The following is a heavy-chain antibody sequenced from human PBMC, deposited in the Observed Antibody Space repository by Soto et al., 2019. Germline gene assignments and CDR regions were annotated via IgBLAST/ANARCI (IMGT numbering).Heavy chain of an antibody. Sequence: KPGGSLRLSCAASGFTFSNAWMSWVRQAPGKGLEWVGRIKSKSDGGTRDYAAPVKGRFSISRDDSKNTLYLQMNSLKTEDTAVYYCTTGGSSWSHYYSKDVWGQGTTVTVSS. CDR3: TTGGSSWSHYYSKDV. V-gene: IGHV3-15*01. CDR2: IKSKSDGGTR. D-gene: IGHD6-13*01. CDR1: GFTFSNAW. J-gene: IGHJ6*02.